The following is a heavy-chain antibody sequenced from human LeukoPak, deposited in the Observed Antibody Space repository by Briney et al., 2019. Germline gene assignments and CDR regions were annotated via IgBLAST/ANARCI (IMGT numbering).Heavy chain of an antibody. D-gene: IGHD4-17*01. J-gene: IGHJ1*01. Sequence: ASVKVSCKASGYTFTSNHMHWVQQAPGQGLEWMGIINPSDDTTTYAQKFRGRVTMTRDTSTSTVYMDLSSLRSEDTAVYYCARDGGSYGDCPHWGQGTLVTVSS. V-gene: IGHV1-46*01. CDR1: GYTFTSNH. CDR2: INPSDDTT. CDR3: ARDGGSYGDCPH.